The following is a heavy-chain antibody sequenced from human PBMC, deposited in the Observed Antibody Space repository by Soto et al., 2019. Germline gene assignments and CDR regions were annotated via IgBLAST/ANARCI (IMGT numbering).Heavy chain of an antibody. V-gene: IGHV3-7*01. D-gene: IGHD3-3*01. Sequence: VGSLRLSCASSVFTFSSYWMSCVRHASGKWLEWVANIKQDGSEKYYVDSVKGRFTISRDNAKNSLYLQMNSLRAEDTVVYYCARHQAPLGPRQLTYYDFWSGSFSETYYYYGMEVWGQGTTVNVSS. CDR2: IKQDGSEK. CDR1: VFTFSSYW. J-gene: IGHJ6*01. CDR3: ARHQAPLGPRQLTYYDFWSGSFSETYYYYGMEV.